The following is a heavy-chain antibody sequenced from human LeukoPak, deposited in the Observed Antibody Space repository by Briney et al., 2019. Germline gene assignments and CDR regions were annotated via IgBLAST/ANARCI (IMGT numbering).Heavy chain of an antibody. V-gene: IGHV4-30-2*01. J-gene: IGHJ5*02. CDR2: IYNSGTT. CDR1: AGSISSGGYF. D-gene: IGHD4-17*01. CDR3: ARIDRTTVTEGWFDP. Sequence: PSETLSLTCTVSAGSISSGGYFWSWIRQPPGKGLEWIGYIYNSGTTHYNPSLKSRVTISEDRSKNQLSLKLSSVTAADTAVYYCARIDRTTVTEGWFDPWGQGTLVTVSS.